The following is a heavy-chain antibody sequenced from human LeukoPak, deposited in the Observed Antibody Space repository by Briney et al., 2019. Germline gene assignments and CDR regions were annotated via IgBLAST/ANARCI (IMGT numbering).Heavy chain of an antibody. Sequence: GESLKISCKASGYRFTTYWIGWVRQMPGKGLEWMGIIYPGDSDTRYSPSFEGQVTISADKSITTAYLQWSSLKASDTAMYYCARQITDQSSGYDSIDYWGQGALVTVSS. J-gene: IGHJ4*02. CDR2: IYPGDSDT. V-gene: IGHV5-51*01. CDR1: GYRFTTYW. D-gene: IGHD5-12*01. CDR3: ARQITDQSSGYDSIDY.